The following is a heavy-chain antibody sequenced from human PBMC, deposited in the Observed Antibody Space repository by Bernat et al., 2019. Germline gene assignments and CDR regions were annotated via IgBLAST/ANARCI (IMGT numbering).Heavy chain of an antibody. Sequence: VQLVQSGAQVKKAGESLRISCKGSVYSFTSYWIAWVRQMPGKDLEWMGVIYPGDSDTIYSPSFQGQVTISADNSITNVYLKWSSLKASDTAMYYCARRHSSSAPDFELWGQGTLVTVSS. D-gene: IGHD6-13*01. CDR3: ARRHSSSAPDFEL. J-gene: IGHJ4*02. V-gene: IGHV5-51*01. CDR2: IYPGDSDT. CDR1: VYSFTSYW.